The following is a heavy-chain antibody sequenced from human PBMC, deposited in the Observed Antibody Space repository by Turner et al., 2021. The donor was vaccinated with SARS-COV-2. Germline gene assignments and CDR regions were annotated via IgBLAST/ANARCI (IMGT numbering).Heavy chain of an antibody. D-gene: IGHD6-13*01. CDR1: GCSISSSSYY. J-gene: IGHJ6*02. V-gene: IGHV4-39*01. Sequence: QLQLQESGPGLVKPSETLSLTCTVSGCSISSSSYYWGWIRQPPGKGLEWIGSIYYSGSTNYNPSLKSRVTISVDTSKNQFSLKLSSVTAADTAVYYCATSTVAGTELNYYGMDVWGQGTTVTVSS. CDR3: ATSTVAGTELNYYGMDV. CDR2: IYYSGST.